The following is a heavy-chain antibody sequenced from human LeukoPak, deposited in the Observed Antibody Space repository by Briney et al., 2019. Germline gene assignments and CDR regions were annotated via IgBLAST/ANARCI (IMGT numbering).Heavy chain of an antibody. CDR1: GFTFSSYG. CDR3: AKCGNSGCHLIDY. Sequence: GGSLRLSCATSGFTFSSYGMHWVRQAPGKGLEWVAVIWYDGSNIHYADSVQGRFTISRDSSKNMLYLQMDSLRAEDTAVYYCAKCGNSGCHLIDYWGQGTLVTVSS. CDR2: IWYDGSNI. V-gene: IGHV3-33*06. D-gene: IGHD5-12*01. J-gene: IGHJ4*02.